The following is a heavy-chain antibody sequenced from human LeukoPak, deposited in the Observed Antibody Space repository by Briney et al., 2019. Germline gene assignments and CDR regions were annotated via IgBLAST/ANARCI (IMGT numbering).Heavy chain of an antibody. D-gene: IGHD5-12*01. Sequence: GGSLRLSCAASGFTFSSYEMNWVRQAPGKGLEWVSYISSTGSTIYYADPVKGRFTISRDNAKNSLYLQMNSLRAEDTAVYYCARDGLRFDYWGQGTLVTVSS. CDR3: ARDGLRFDY. J-gene: IGHJ4*02. CDR1: GFTFSSYE. V-gene: IGHV3-48*03. CDR2: ISSTGSTI.